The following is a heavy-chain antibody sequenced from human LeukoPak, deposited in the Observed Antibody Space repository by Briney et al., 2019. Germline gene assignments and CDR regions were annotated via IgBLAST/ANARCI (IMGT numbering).Heavy chain of an antibody. CDR1: GITLSNYG. CDR2: INHSGST. CDR3: AIHLVVPAAIAPFDY. Sequence: GSLRLSCAVSGITLSNYGMSWVRQAPGKGLEWIGEINHSGSTNYNPSLKSRVTISVDTSKNQFSLKLSSVTAADTAVYYCAIHLVVPAAIAPFDYWGQGTLVTVSS. J-gene: IGHJ4*02. V-gene: IGHV4-34*08. D-gene: IGHD2-2*01.